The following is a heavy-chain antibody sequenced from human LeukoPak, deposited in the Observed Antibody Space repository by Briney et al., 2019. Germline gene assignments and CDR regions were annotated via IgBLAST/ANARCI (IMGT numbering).Heavy chain of an antibody. D-gene: IGHD3-22*01. CDR1: GYTFSSYG. Sequence: QPGRSLRLSCAASGYTFSSYGMHWVRQAPGKGLEWVAVIWYDGSNKYYADSVKGRFTISRDSSKNTLYLQMNSLRAEDTAVYYCARDPRSGYYYVDPSSGYNWFDPWGQGTLVTVSS. CDR3: ARDPRSGYYYVDPSSGYNWFDP. J-gene: IGHJ5*02. V-gene: IGHV3-33*01. CDR2: IWYDGSNK.